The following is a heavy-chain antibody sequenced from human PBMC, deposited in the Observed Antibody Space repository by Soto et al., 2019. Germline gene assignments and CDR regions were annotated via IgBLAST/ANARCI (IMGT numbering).Heavy chain of an antibody. CDR1: GYTLTTFF. CDR3: AREAIVAGATTGMDV. CDR2: INPGYPAGRST. Sequence: GSMEVSCKASGYTLTTFFMDWVRQGPGQGLEWMEVINPGYPAGRSTTYEKKLQRRVTMTNDKSTRTVYMELSRLRSDDTAAYYCAREAIVAGATTGMDVWGHGTTVTVSS. D-gene: IGHD1-26*01. J-gene: IGHJ6*02. V-gene: IGHV1-46*01.